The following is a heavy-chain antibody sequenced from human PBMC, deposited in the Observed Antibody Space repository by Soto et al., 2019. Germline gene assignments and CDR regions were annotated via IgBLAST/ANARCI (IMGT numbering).Heavy chain of an antibody. J-gene: IGHJ4*02. CDR1: GFTLSSYA. CDR2: IVASGTST. CDR3: AKGWSSDRYGPLDS. V-gene: IGHV3-23*01. D-gene: IGHD6-19*01. Sequence: EVQLLESGGGLVQPGGSLRLSCAASGFTLSSYAMSWVRQTPGKGLEWVSTIVASGTSTYYADSVKGRFTISKDNSKNTLSLQMNSLRAEDTALYYCAKGWSSDRYGPLDSWGLGILVTVSS.